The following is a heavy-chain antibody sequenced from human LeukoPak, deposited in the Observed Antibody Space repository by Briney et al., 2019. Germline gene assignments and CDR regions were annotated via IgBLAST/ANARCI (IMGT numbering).Heavy chain of an antibody. Sequence: GRSLRLSCAASGFTFSSYAMHWVRQAPGKGLEWVAVISYDGSNKYYADSVKGRFTISRDNSKNTLYLQMNSLRAEDTAVYYCARDPHSWEPLIGGCGYWGQGTLVTVSS. J-gene: IGHJ4*02. CDR1: GFTFSSYA. V-gene: IGHV3-30-3*01. CDR2: ISYDGSNK. CDR3: ARDPHSWEPLIGGCGY. D-gene: IGHD1-26*01.